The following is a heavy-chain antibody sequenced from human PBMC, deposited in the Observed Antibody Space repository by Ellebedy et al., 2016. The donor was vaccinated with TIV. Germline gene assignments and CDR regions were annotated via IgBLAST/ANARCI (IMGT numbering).Heavy chain of an antibody. CDR2: INLDGGSI. D-gene: IGHD5-12*01. V-gene: IGHV3-43*01. CDR1: GFTFGAYT. Sequence: PGGSLRLSCAASGFTFGAYTMHWVRQAPGKGLEWVCFINLDGGSIYYADSVNGRFTISRDNSKNSLYLQMNSLRIEDTALYYCVRGYRDAFDIWGQGTMVTVSS. J-gene: IGHJ3*02. CDR3: VRGYRDAFDI.